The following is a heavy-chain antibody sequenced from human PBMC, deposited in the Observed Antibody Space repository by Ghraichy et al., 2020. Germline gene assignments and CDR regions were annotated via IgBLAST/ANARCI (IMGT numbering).Heavy chain of an antibody. CDR3: LRGMNFFDY. V-gene: IGHV3-33*01. J-gene: IGHJ4*02. Sequence: SLNISCEASGFTFNRNGMHWVRQAPGKGLEWVAVIWFDGTNKYYADSVKGRFTISRDNSKNTVYLQMDSLRAEDTAVYFCLRGMNFFDYWGQGTLVTVSS. CDR1: GFTFNRNG. CDR2: IWFDGTNK.